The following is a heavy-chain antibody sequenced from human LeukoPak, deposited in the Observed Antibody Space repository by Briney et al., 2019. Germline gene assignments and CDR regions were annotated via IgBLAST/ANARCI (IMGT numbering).Heavy chain of an antibody. CDR1: GGSISSGGYY. J-gene: IGHJ6*02. D-gene: IGHD2-2*01. CDR3: ARDSVGYCSSTSCYDDYYYGMDV. V-gene: IGHV4-31*03. CDR2: IYYSGST. Sequence: SETLSLTCTVSGGSISSGGYYWSWIRQRPGKGLEWIGYIYYSGSTYYNPSLKSRVTISVDTSKNQFSLKLSSVTAADTAVYYCARDSVGYCSSTSCYDDYYYGMDVWGQGTTVTVSS.